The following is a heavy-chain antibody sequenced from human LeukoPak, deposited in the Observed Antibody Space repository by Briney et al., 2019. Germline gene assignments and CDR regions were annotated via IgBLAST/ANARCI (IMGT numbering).Heavy chain of an antibody. D-gene: IGHD2/OR15-2a*01. Sequence: SETLSLTCTVSGGSISSYYWSWIRQPPGKGLEWVGYIYYSGSTNYNPSLKSRVTISVDTSKNQFSLDLSSVTAADTAVYYCATPEGPPHFRFDPWGQGTLVTVSS. J-gene: IGHJ5*02. CDR1: GGSISSYY. V-gene: IGHV4-59*08. CDR2: IYYSGST. CDR3: ATPEGPPHFRFDP.